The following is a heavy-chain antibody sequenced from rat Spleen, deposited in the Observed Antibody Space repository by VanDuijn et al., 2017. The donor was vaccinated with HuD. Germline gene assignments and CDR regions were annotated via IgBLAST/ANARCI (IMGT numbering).Heavy chain of an antibody. D-gene: IGHD1-6*01. J-gene: IGHJ2*01. CDR1: GFSLTSYS. V-gene: IGHV2-45*01. CDR2: MWSGGST. CDR3: TRDGGFY. Sequence: QVQLMESGPGLVQPSETLSLTCTVSGFSLTSYSVHWVRQPPGKGLEWMGVMWSGGSTAYNSALKSGLSISRDTSKSKVCLKMTSLQTEDTAMYYCTRDGGFYWGQGVMVTVSS.